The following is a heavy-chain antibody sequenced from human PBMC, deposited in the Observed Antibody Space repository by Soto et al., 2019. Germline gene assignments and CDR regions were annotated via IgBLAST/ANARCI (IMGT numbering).Heavy chain of an antibody. D-gene: IGHD6-6*01. Sequence: GGSLRLSCAASGFTFSSYGMHWVRQAPGKGLEWVAVIWYDGSNKYYADSVKGRFTISRDNSKNTLYLQMNSLRAEDTAVYYCARELSSDYYYYYGMDVWGQGTTVTVSS. CDR1: GFTFSSYG. CDR3: ARELSSDYYYYYGMDV. J-gene: IGHJ6*02. V-gene: IGHV3-33*01. CDR2: IWYDGSNK.